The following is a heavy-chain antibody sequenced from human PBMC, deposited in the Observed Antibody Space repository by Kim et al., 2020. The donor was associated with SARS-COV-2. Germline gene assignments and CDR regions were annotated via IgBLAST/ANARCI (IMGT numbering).Heavy chain of an antibody. CDR1: GFTFSSYG. J-gene: IGHJ5*02. Sequence: GGSLRLSCAASGFTFSSYGMHWVRQAPGKGLEWVAVISYDGSNKYYADSVKGRFTISRDNSKNTLYLQMNSLRAEDTAVYYCAKAPPRVGRIDPWGQGTLVTVSS. CDR3: AKAPPRVGRIDP. CDR2: ISYDGSNK. D-gene: IGHD3-16*01. V-gene: IGHV3-30*18.